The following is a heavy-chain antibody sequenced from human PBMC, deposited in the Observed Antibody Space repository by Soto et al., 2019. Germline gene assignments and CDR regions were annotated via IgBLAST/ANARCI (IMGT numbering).Heavy chain of an antibody. J-gene: IGHJ4*02. D-gene: IGHD2-15*01. CDR3: ASLPPRIVVVVLPIPS. Sequence: QVQLQQSGPRLARPSGTLSLTCVVSGGSISSTNWWTWVRQTPGKGLEWIGEIYHTGSTKYNLSLKNRVTISLDKSNSQFSLILKYVTASDTAVYYCASLPPRIVVVVLPIPSWGQGTLVPVSS. CDR1: GGSISSTNW. CDR2: IYHTGST. V-gene: IGHV4-4*02.